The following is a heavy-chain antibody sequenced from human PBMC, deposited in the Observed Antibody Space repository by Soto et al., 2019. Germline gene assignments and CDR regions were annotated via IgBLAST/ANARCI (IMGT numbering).Heavy chain of an antibody. V-gene: IGHV1-18*01. CDR1: GYIFINYG. J-gene: IGHJ5*02. Sequence: ASVKVSCKASGYIFINYGITWVRQAPGQGLEWMGWISGYNGNAKYADKLQGRVTMTTDTSTTTAYMELRSLRSDDTAVYYCARDEVPAANWLDRWGQGTLVTVSS. CDR3: ARDEVPAANWLDR. D-gene: IGHD2-2*01. CDR2: ISGYNGNA.